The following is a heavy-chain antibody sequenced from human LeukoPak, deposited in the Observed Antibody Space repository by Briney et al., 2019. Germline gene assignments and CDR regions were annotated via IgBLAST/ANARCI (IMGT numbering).Heavy chain of an antibody. J-gene: IGHJ4*02. Sequence: GGSLRLSCVASGFTFSTYAMSWVRQAPGKGLEWVSGISGSAGSTYYADSVRGRFTISREKSRNTLSLQMNSLRAEDTAVYYCANTYSYGSGRIDYWGQGALVTVSS. CDR3: ANTYSYGSGRIDY. D-gene: IGHD3-10*01. CDR2: ISGSAGST. CDR1: GFTFSTYA. V-gene: IGHV3-23*01.